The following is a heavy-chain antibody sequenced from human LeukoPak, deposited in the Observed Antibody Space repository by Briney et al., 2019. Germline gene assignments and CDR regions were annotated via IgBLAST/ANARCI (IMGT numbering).Heavy chain of an antibody. CDR2: INHSGST. Sequence: SKTLSLTCAVYGGSFSGYYWSWIRQPPGKGLEWIGEINHSGSTNYNPSLKSRVTISVDTSKNQFSLKLSSVTAADTAVYYCARGQRWLDYWGQGTLVTVSS. V-gene: IGHV4-34*01. CDR3: ARGQRWLDY. D-gene: IGHD4-23*01. CDR1: GGSFSGYY. J-gene: IGHJ4*02.